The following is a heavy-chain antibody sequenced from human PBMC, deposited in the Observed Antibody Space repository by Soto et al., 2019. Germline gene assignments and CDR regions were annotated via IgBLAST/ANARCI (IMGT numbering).Heavy chain of an antibody. CDR2: IKRDGSET. J-gene: IGHJ3*02. CDR3: AKDDNYCAGGICYDVFDI. V-gene: IGHV3-7*05. Sequence: EVQLVESGGGLVQSGGSLRLSCVASGFTFSNYWMTWVRQAPGKGLEWVANIKRDGSETYLVDSVRGRFTISRDNAKNSLYLQMISLRAEATAVYYCAKDDNYCAGGICYDVFDIWGQGTMVTVSS. D-gene: IGHD2-8*02. CDR1: GFTFSNYW.